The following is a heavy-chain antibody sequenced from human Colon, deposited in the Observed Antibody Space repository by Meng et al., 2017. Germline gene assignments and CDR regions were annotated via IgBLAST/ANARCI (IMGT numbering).Heavy chain of an antibody. J-gene: IGHJ4*02. Sequence: GGEVKTPAASAVSSRKACGTVALTHAQMWRPQPPQQRHEWVVLINASKGKTTYSQILQRIVIITSDTASTTDLMELSSMQSDDTACYYCAGGLAGIVDDGPYWGQGTLVTVSS. V-gene: IGHV1-3*01. CDR3: AGGLAGIVDDGPY. D-gene: IGHD1-26*01. CDR2: INASKGKT. CDR1: GTVALTHA.